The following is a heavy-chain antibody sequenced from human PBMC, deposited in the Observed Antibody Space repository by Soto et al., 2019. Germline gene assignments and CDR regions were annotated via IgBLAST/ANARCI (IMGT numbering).Heavy chain of an antibody. D-gene: IGHD3-16*01. Sequence: QVQLVQSGAEVKKPGASVKVSCKASGYTFTSYGITWVRQAPGQGLEWLGWINGYNGNTNYEQKLTGSVTMTTDTSTSTEYMELRSLRSDDTAVYYCARMGDVPYYYYGMDVWGQGTTVTVSS. CDR1: GYTFTSYG. CDR2: INGYNGNT. V-gene: IGHV1-18*01. CDR3: ARMGDVPYYYYGMDV. J-gene: IGHJ6*02.